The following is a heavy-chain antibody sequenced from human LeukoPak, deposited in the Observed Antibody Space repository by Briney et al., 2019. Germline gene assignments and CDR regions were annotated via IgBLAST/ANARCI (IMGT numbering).Heavy chain of an antibody. CDR1: GFTFSSYS. D-gene: IGHD3-10*01. CDR2: ISSSSTI. Sequence: PGGSLRLSCAASGFTFSSYSMNWVRQAPGKGLEWVSYISSSSTIYYADSVKGRFTISRDNAKNSLYLQMNSLRAEDTAVYYCARDRITMVRGVPYYYFDYWGQGTLVTVSS. CDR3: ARDRITMVRGVPYYYFDY. J-gene: IGHJ4*02. V-gene: IGHV3-48*01.